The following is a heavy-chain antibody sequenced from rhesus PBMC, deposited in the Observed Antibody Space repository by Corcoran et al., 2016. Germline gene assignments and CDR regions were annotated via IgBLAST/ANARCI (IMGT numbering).Heavy chain of an antibody. D-gene: IGHD3-9*01. CDR2: ISGSGGST. J-gene: IGHJ3*01. V-gene: IGHV4-173*01. CDR3: ARDVDEYGYYYTLGAFDF. Sequence: QLQLQESGPGLVKSSETLSLTCAVSGGSTSSHHWILNRQPPGQGMEWSGRISGSGGSTDYNPSLKSRVTMSTDTSKNQFSLKLSSVTAADTAVYYCARDVDEYGYYYTLGAFDFWGQGLRVTVSS. CDR1: GGSTSSHH.